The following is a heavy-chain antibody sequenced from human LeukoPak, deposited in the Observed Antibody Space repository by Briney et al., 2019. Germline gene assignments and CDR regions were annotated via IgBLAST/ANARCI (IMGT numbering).Heavy chain of an antibody. CDR2: IYYSGSN. V-gene: IGHV4-59*08. CDR1: PGSINSYY. CDR3: ARGHGWLQRGFEP. D-gene: IGHD5-24*01. Sequence: SETLSLTCTVSPGSINSYYRSWVRQPPGKGLEWMGYIYYSGSNNYNPSLKSRVTISVDTSKNQFSLKLNSVTAADTAVYYCARGHGWLQRGFEPWGQGTLVTVSS. J-gene: IGHJ5*02.